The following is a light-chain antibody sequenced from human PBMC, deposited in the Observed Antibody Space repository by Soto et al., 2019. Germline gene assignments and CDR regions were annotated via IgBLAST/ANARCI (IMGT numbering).Light chain of an antibody. Sequence: EIVLTQSPGTLSLSPGEGATLSCRASQSVSTNFFAWYQQKPGQAPRLLIYGASTRATGIPDRFSGSGSGTDFTLTISRLEPEDVAVYYCQQYGRTSWTFGQGTKVEI. J-gene: IGKJ1*01. V-gene: IGKV3-20*01. CDR3: QQYGRTSWT. CDR2: GAS. CDR1: QSVSTNF.